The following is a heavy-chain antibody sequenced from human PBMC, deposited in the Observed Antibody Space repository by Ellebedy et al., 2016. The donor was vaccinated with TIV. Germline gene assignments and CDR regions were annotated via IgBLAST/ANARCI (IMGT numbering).Heavy chain of an antibody. J-gene: IGHJ3*02. V-gene: IGHV4-34*01. CDR2: INHSGST. Sequence: SETLSLTXAVYGGSFSGYYWSWIRQPPGKGLEWIGEINHSGSTNYNPSLKSRVTISVDTSKNQFSLKLSSVTAADTAVYYCARVGPHDAFDIWGQGTMVTVSS. CDR1: GGSFSGYY. CDR3: ARVGPHDAFDI. D-gene: IGHD3-16*01.